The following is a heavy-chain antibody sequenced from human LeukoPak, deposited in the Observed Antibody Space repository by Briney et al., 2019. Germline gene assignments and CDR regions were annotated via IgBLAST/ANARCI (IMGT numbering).Heavy chain of an antibody. V-gene: IGHV4-4*02. CDR2: VHKTGKT. Sequence: SETLSLTCALSTVSGSSGNWWSWVRQPPGKGLDWIGEVHKTGKTNYNPSLKTRVTISIDASKNQLSLELTSVTAADAAVYYCARELLGAPTPGAYWGQGTRVTVSS. CDR1: TVSGSSGNW. CDR3: ARELLGAPTPGAY. D-gene: IGHD7-27*01. J-gene: IGHJ4*02.